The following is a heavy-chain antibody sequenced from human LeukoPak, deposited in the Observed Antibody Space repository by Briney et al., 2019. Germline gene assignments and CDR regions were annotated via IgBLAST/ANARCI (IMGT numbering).Heavy chain of an antibody. V-gene: IGHV1-46*01. CDR2: INPSGGST. D-gene: IGHD3-10*01. Sequence: GASVKVSCKASGYTFTSYYMHWVRQAPGQGLEWMGIINPSGGSTSYAQKFQGRVTMTRDTSTSTVYMELTRLTSDDTAVYFCARDGALWVGDFTFYFDSWGQGSLVTVSS. CDR1: GYTFTSYY. J-gene: IGHJ4*02. CDR3: ARDGALWVGDFTFYFDS.